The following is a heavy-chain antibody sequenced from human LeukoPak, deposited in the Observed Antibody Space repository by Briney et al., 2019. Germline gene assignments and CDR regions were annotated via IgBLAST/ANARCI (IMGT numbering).Heavy chain of an antibody. D-gene: IGHD5-24*01. V-gene: IGHV3-7*05. CDR3: ARGDGYNFFDY. Sequence: GGSLRLSCPVSGFTFSNYWMSWVRQAPGKGLEWVATIKQDGSEKYYVDSVEGRFTISRDNAKNSLYLQMNSLRAEDTAVYYCARGDGYNFFDYWGQGTLVTVSS. J-gene: IGHJ4*02. CDR2: IKQDGSEK. CDR1: GFTFSNYW.